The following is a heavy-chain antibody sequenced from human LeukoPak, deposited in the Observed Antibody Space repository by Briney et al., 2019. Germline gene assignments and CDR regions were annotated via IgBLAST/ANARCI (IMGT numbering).Heavy chain of an antibody. Sequence: GGSLRLSCAASGFTFSDYYMSWIRQAPGKGLEWVSYISSSGSTIYYADSVKGRFTISRDNAKNSLYLQMNSLRAEDTVVYYCARVRASRFLEWLLSHWGQGTLVTVSS. CDR2: ISSSGSTI. D-gene: IGHD3-3*01. CDR1: GFTFSDYY. CDR3: ARVRASRFLEWLLSH. J-gene: IGHJ4*02. V-gene: IGHV3-11*01.